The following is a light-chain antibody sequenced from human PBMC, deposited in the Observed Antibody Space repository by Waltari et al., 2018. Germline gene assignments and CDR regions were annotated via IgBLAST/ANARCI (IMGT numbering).Light chain of an antibody. CDR3: SSYSDSSTPVL. CDR1: SGDIGGYDF. V-gene: IGLV2-14*03. J-gene: IGLJ2*01. CDR2: DVF. Sequence: QSALTQPASVSGSPGQSIAISCTGSSGDIGGYDFVSWYQQPPGEAPKLIIYDVFNRPAGISGRFSCSKSGNTASLTISGLQTDDEANYYCSSYSDSSTPVLFGGGTTVTVL.